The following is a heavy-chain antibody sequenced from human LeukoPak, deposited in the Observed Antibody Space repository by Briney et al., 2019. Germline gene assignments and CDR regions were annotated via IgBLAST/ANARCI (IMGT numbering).Heavy chain of an antibody. J-gene: IGHJ3*02. V-gene: IGHV4-34*01. CDR1: GGSFSGYY. D-gene: IGHD3-10*01. CDR2: INHSGST. Sequence: SETLSLTCAVYGGSFSGYYWSWIRQPPGKGLEWIGEINHSGSTNCNPSLKSRVTISVDTSKNQFSLKLSSVTAADTAVYYCARERGWVGYGSLDAFDIWGQGTMVTVSS. CDR3: ARERGWVGYGSLDAFDI.